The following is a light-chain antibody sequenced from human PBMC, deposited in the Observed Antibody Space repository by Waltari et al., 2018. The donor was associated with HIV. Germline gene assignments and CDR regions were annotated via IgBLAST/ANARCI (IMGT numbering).Light chain of an antibody. CDR2: GTS. J-gene: IGKJ1*01. V-gene: IGKV1-8*01. CDR1: EDIGSD. Sequence: AIRMTQSPSAVSASTVDRVTITCRATEDIGSDLAWYQQKPGKAPTLLISGTSTLQSGVPSRFSGSGSGTAFTLTISCLQSEDVATYFCQQYFTSARTFGQGARVE. CDR3: QQYFTSART.